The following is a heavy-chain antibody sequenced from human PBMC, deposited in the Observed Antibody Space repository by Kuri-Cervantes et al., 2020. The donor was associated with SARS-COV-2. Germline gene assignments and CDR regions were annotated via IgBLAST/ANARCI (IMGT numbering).Heavy chain of an antibody. V-gene: IGHV1-18*01. CDR3: ARAYQYLGWWFDP. D-gene: IGHD3-9*01. Sequence: ASGKFSSKASGYTFTSYGISWVRQAPGQGLEWRGWISAYNGNTNYAQKLQGRVTMTTDTSTSTAYMELRSLRSDDTAVYYCARAYQYLGWWFDPWGQGTLVTVSS. J-gene: IGHJ5*02. CDR2: ISAYNGNT. CDR1: GYTFTSYG.